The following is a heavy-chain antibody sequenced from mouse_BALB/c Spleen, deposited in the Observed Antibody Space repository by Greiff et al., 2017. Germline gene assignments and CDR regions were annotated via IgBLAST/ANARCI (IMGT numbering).Heavy chain of an antibody. V-gene: IGHV14-3*02. J-gene: IGHJ4*01. CDR2: IDPANGNT. D-gene: IGHD1-2*01. CDR3: ARRLIYAMDY. Sequence: EVKLVESGAELVKPGASVKLSCTASGFNIKDTYMHWVKQRPEQGLEWIGRIDPANGNTKYDPKFQGKATITADTSSNTAYLQLSSLTSEDTAVYYCARRLIYAMDYWGQGTSVTVSS. CDR1: GFNIKDTY.